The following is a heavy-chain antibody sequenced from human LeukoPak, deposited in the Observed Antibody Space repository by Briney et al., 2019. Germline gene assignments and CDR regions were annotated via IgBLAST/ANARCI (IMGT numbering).Heavy chain of an antibody. Sequence: SETLSLTCSVSGGSIFADYWSWIRQPPGKGLEWIGYIYYSGSTNYNPSLKSRVTMSVDTSKNQFSLKLSSVTAADTAVYYCARVDGRYYYGSGSYSLALDAFDIWGQGTMVTVSS. V-gene: IGHV4-59*01. J-gene: IGHJ3*02. D-gene: IGHD3-10*01. CDR3: ARVDGRYYYGSGSYSLALDAFDI. CDR1: GGSIFADY. CDR2: IYYSGST.